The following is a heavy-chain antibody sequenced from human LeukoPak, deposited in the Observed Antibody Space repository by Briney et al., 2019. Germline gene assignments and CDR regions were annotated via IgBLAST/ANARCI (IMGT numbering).Heavy chain of an antibody. D-gene: IGHD3-10*01. CDR1: GFTFSDYY. CDR3: ARDLSGVDY. V-gene: IGHV3-11*06. J-gene: IGHJ4*02. Sequence: KPGGSLRLSCAASGFTFSDYYMGWIRQPPGKGLEWVSYISTSTSYTNYADSVKGRFSISRDNAKNSLYLQMNSLRAEDTAVYYCARDLSGVDYWGQGTLVTVSS. CDR2: ISTSTSYT.